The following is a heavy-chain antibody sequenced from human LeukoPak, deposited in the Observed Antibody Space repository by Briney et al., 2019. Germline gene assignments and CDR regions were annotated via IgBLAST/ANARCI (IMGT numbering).Heavy chain of an antibody. Sequence: GASVKVSCKASGYTFTSYGISWVRRAPGQGLEWMGWINPNSGGTNYAQKFQGRVTMTRDTSISTAYMELSRLRSEDTAVYYCATTYYYDRWGRAFDIWGQGTMVTASS. D-gene: IGHD3-22*01. CDR1: GYTFTSYG. V-gene: IGHV1-2*02. CDR3: ATTYYYDRWGRAFDI. CDR2: INPNSGGT. J-gene: IGHJ3*02.